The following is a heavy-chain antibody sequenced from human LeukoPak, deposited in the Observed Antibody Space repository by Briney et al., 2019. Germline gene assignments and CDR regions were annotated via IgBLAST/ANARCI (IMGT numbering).Heavy chain of an antibody. CDR2: INDYGSAT. CDR1: GFTSSNYR. CDR3: AREILAPGKTHDY. V-gene: IGHV3-74*01. J-gene: IGHJ4*02. Sequence: GGPLSPSCAASGFTSSNYRMHWVRQVPGKGLVWFSRINDYGSATFYADSVKGRFTISRDNAKNTLFLQMSSLRAEDTAVYFCAREILAPGKTHDYWGQGTLVTVSS.